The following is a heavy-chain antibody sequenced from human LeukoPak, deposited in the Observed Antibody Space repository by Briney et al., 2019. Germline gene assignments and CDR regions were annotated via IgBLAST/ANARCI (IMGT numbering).Heavy chain of an antibody. V-gene: IGHV4-39*01. CDR2: IYYSGST. CDR1: GGSISSSSYY. D-gene: IGHD3-10*01. CDR3: ARLFGSGSYPLDY. J-gene: IGHJ4*02. Sequence: PSETPSLTCTVSGGSISSSSYYWGWIRQPPGKGLEWIGSIYYSGSTYYNPSLKSRVTISVDTSKNQFSLKLSSVTAADTAVYYCARLFGSGSYPLDYWGQGTLVTVSS.